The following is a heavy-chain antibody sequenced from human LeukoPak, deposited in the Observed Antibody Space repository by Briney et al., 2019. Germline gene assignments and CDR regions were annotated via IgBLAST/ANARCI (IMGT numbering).Heavy chain of an antibody. V-gene: IGHV3-11*01. D-gene: IGHD4-17*01. Sequence: PGGSLRLSCAASGFTFSDYYISWIRQAPGKGLEWVSYISSSGSTIYYADSVKGRSTISRDNAKNSLYLQMNSLRAEDTAVYYCASVEYGDYVFAFWGQGTLVTVSS. CDR1: GFTFSDYY. J-gene: IGHJ1*01. CDR2: ISSSGSTI. CDR3: ASVEYGDYVFAF.